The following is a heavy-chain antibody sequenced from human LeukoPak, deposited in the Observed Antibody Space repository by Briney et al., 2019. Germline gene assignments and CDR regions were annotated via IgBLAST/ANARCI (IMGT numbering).Heavy chain of an antibody. Sequence: SETLSLTCAVYGGSFGGYYWSWIRQPPGKGLEWIGEINHSGSTNYNPSLKSRVTISVDTSKNQFSLKLSSVTAADTAVYYCARDHHYYDASGYWFFDLWGRGTLVTVSS. D-gene: IGHD3-22*01. J-gene: IGHJ2*01. V-gene: IGHV4-34*01. CDR1: GGSFGGYY. CDR2: INHSGST. CDR3: ARDHHYYDASGYWFFDL.